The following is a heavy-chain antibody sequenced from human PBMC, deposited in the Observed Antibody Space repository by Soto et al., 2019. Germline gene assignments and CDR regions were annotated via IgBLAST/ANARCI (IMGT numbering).Heavy chain of an antibody. CDR2: IWYDGSNK. V-gene: IGHV3-33*01. J-gene: IGHJ4*02. CDR1: GFTFSSYG. Sequence: GGSLRLSCAASGFTFSSYGMHWVCQAPGKGLEWVTVIWYDGSNKYYADSVKGRFTISRDNSKTTLYLQMNSRRAEDTAVYSCASRQRAPHSYGYISSRHWGQGNLIT. CDR3: ASRQRAPHSYGYISSRH. D-gene: IGHD5-18*01.